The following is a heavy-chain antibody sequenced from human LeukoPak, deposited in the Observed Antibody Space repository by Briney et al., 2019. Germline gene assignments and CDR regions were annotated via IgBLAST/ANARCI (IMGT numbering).Heavy chain of an antibody. Sequence: GGTLRLSCAASGFTFSSYAMSWVRQAPGKGLEWVSAISGSGGNTDCADSVKGRFTISRDNSKNTLYLQMISLRAEDTAVYYCARRRDSSDGKDFDYWGQGTLVTVSS. CDR1: GFTFSSYA. V-gene: IGHV3-23*01. CDR2: ISGSGGNT. D-gene: IGHD3-22*01. CDR3: ARRRDSSDGKDFDY. J-gene: IGHJ4*02.